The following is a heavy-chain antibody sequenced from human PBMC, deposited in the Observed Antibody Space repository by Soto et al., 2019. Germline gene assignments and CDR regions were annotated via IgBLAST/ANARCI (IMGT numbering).Heavy chain of an antibody. CDR3: ARDLTSSGRSTYLGY. CDR1: GFTFSSYA. CDR2: ISGDGATT. D-gene: IGHD6-19*01. Sequence: GGSLRLSCAASGFTFSSYALSWVRQAPGKGLEWVSGISGDGATTYYTDSVKGRFTISRDSSTNTLYLQMNSLRAEDSAVYFCARDLTSSGRSTYLGYWGQGTLVTVSS. J-gene: IGHJ4*02. V-gene: IGHV3-23*01.